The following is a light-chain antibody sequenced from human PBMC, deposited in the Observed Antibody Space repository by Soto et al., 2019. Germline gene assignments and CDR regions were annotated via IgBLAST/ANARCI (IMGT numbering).Light chain of an antibody. CDR1: RGVTTTY. Sequence: EIVLTKSPATLSLSPGERATLSCRASRGVTTTYLAWYQHKPGQAPRLLIYGASNRATGIPDRFSGSGSGTDFTLTISRLEPEDFAVYFCQQYGGSPLFTVGPGTKVDFK. CDR2: GAS. V-gene: IGKV3-20*01. CDR3: QQYGGSPLFT. J-gene: IGKJ3*01.